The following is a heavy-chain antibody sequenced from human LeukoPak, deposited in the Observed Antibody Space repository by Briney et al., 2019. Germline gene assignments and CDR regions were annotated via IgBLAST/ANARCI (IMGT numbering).Heavy chain of an antibody. CDR3: ARDSVMDYSLDY. CDR2: INHSGST. Sequence: SETLSLTCALYGGSFSGYYWSWIRQPPGKGLEWIGEINHSGSTNYNPSLKSRVTISVDTSKNQFSLKLSSVTAADTAVYYCARDSVMDYSLDYWGQGTLVTVSS. D-gene: IGHD2-15*01. CDR1: GGSFSGYY. J-gene: IGHJ4*02. V-gene: IGHV4-34*01.